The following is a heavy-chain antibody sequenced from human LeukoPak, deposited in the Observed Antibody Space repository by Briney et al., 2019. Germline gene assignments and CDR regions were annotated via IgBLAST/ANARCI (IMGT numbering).Heavy chain of an antibody. CDR1: GYTFTGYY. CDR2: INPNSGGT. Sequence: ASVKVSCKASGYTFTGYYMHWVRQAPGQGLEWMGWINPNSGGTNYAQKFQGRVTMTRDTSISTAYMELSRLRSDDTAVYYCARAKQWLGTYYFDYWGQGTLVTVSS. J-gene: IGHJ4*02. V-gene: IGHV1-2*02. CDR3: ARAKQWLGTYYFDY. D-gene: IGHD6-19*01.